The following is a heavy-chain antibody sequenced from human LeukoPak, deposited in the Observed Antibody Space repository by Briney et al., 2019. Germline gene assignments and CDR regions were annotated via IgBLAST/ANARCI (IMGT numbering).Heavy chain of an antibody. CDR3: VREARESGGFDY. Sequence: PGGSLRLSCAGSGFTFRSYWMTWVRQAPGQGLEWVANIKQDGSEKNYVDSVKGRFTISRDNAKNSLYLQMNSLRAEDTAVYYCVREARESGGFDYWGQGTLVTVSS. J-gene: IGHJ4*02. CDR2: IKQDGSEK. D-gene: IGHD5-24*01. CDR1: GFTFRSYW. V-gene: IGHV3-7*01.